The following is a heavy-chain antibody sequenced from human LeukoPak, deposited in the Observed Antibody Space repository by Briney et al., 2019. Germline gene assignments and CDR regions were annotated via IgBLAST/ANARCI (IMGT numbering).Heavy chain of an antibody. CDR3: ARGLMGSSNYYYYYYMDV. J-gene: IGHJ6*03. Sequence: PGGSLRLSCAASGFTFSDYYMSWIRQAPGKGLEWVSYISSSGSTIYYADSVKGRFTISRDNAKNSLYLQMNSLRAEDTAVYYCARGLMGSSNYYYYYYMDVWGKGTTVTVSS. D-gene: IGHD4-11*01. V-gene: IGHV3-11*04. CDR1: GFTFSDYY. CDR2: ISSSGSTI.